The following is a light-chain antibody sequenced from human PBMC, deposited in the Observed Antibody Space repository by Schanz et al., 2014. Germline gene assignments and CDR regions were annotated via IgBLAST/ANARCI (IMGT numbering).Light chain of an antibody. CDR1: SSDVGGYNY. CDR3: CSYAGNYTRV. CDR2: DVS. Sequence: QSALTQPPSASGSPGQSVTISCTGASSDVGGYNYVSWYQQHPGKAPKLIIYDVSRRPSGVPDRFSGSKSGNTASLTISGLQAEDEADYYCCSYAGNYTRVFGGGTKLTVL. V-gene: IGLV2-11*01. J-gene: IGLJ2*01.